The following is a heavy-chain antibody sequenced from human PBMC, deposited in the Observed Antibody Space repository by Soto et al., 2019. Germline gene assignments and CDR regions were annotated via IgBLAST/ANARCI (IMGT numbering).Heavy chain of an antibody. J-gene: IGHJ4*02. V-gene: IGHV3-30-3*01. Sequence: QVQLVESGGGVVQPGRSLRLSCAASGFTFSSYAMHWVRQAPGKGLEWVAVISYDGSNKYYADSVKGRSTISRDNSKNTLYLQMNSLRAEDTAVYYCARSSSGQDLHFDYWGQGTLVTVSS. CDR2: ISYDGSNK. CDR1: GFTFSSYA. D-gene: IGHD3-22*01. CDR3: ARSSSGQDLHFDY.